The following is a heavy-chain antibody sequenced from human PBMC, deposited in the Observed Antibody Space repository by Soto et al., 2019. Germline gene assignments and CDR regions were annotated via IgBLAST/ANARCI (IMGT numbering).Heavy chain of an antibody. V-gene: IGHV3-30*18. CDR1: GFTFSSYG. D-gene: IGHD3-3*01. Sequence: GGSLRLSCAASGFTFSSYGMHWVRQAPGKGLEWVAVISYDGSNKYYADSVKGRFTISRDNSKNKLYLQMNSLRAEDTAVYYCAKDHGGFKKRSGSDAFDIWGQGTMVTVSS. CDR3: AKDHGGFKKRSGSDAFDI. CDR2: ISYDGSNK. J-gene: IGHJ3*02.